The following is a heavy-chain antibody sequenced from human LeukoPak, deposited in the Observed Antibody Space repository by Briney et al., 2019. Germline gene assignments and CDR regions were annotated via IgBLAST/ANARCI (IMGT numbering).Heavy chain of an antibody. Sequence: PGGSLRLSCVASGFTFDDYAMHWVRQAPGKGLEWVSGISWKSDSVDYAGSVKGRFTISRDNAKNSLYLQMNSLRADDTALYYCAKDWSYGGNSWKYFGSWGRGVLVTVSS. CDR1: GFTFDDYA. J-gene: IGHJ4*02. CDR3: AKDWSYGGNSWKYFGS. V-gene: IGHV3-9*01. D-gene: IGHD4-23*01. CDR2: ISWKSDSV.